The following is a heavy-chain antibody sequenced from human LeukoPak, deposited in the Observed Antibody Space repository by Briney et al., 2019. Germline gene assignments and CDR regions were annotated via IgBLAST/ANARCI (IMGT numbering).Heavy chain of an antibody. D-gene: IGHD5-12*01. CDR3: ARKAPGGSGYFEAFDI. CDR1: GYTFTGYY. CDR2: INPNSGGT. J-gene: IGHJ3*02. V-gene: IGHV1-2*02. Sequence: ASVKVSCKASGYTFTGYYMHWVRQAPGQGLEWMGWINPNSGGTNYAQKFQGRVTMTRDTSISTAYMELSRLRSDDTAVYYCARKAPGGSGYFEAFDIWGQGTMVTVSS.